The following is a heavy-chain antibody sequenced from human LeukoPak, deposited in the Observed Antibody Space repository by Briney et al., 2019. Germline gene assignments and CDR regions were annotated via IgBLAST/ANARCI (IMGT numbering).Heavy chain of an antibody. V-gene: IGHV3-53*01. J-gene: IGHJ4*02. Sequence: GGSLRLSCAASGFTVNSNYMSWVRQAPGKGLEWVSVISTGGTTYYADSVKGRFTVSRDTSKNMVYLQMDSLRADDTAAYYCARAAWYSSSWQEGYYFDYWGQGTLVTVSS. D-gene: IGHD6-13*01. CDR2: ISTGGTT. CDR3: ARAAWYSSSWQEGYYFDY. CDR1: GFTVNSNY.